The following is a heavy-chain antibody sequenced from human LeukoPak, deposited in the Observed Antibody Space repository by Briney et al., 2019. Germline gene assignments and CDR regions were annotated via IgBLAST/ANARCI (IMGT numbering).Heavy chain of an antibody. CDR2: ISYDGSNK. Sequence: GGSLRLSCAASGFTFSSYAMHWVRQAPGKGLEWVAVISYDGSNKYHADSVKGRFTISRDNSKNTLYLQMNSLRAEDTAVYYCARDIDRSDIVVVTAIAFDYWGQGTLVTVSS. J-gene: IGHJ4*02. CDR3: ARDIDRSDIVVVTAIAFDY. V-gene: IGHV3-30-3*01. CDR1: GFTFSSYA. D-gene: IGHD2-21*02.